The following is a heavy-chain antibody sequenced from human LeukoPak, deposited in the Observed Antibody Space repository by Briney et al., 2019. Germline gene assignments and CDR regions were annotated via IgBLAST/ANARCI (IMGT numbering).Heavy chain of an antibody. CDR3: ASVIPATSWFDP. V-gene: IGHV4-4*09. J-gene: IGHJ5*02. CDR1: GDSISSYY. Sequence: SETLSLTCTVSGDSISSYYWSWIRQPPGKGLEWIGYIHTSGSTNYNPSLKSRVTISVDTSKNQFSLRLSSVTAADTAVYYCASVIPATSWFDPWGQGTLVTVSS. CDR2: IHTSGST. D-gene: IGHD2-2*01.